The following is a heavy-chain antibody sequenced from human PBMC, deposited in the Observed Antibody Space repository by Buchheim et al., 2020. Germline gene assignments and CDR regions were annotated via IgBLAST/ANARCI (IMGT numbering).Heavy chain of an antibody. CDR3: ARDGYYDFWSGYYSSYYYYGMDV. V-gene: IGHV3-30-3*01. Sequence: QVQLVESGGGVVQPGRSLRLSCAASGFTFSSYAMHWVRQAPGKGLEWVAVISYDGSNKYYADSVKGQFTISRDNSKNTLYLQMNSLRAEDTAVYYCARDGYYDFWSGYYSSYYYYGMDVWGQGTT. D-gene: IGHD3-3*01. CDR2: ISYDGSNK. CDR1: GFTFSSYA. J-gene: IGHJ6*02.